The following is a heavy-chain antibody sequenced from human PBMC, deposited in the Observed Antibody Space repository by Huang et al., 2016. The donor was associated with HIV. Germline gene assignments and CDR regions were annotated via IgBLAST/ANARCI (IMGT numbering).Heavy chain of an antibody. Sequence: QVQLVQSGAEVKKPGSSVKVSCKAPGGSFRNFAIGWVRQAPGQGLEWMGGIIPTRGTASYAQKFQGRVTIIADESTSTAYMELSSLRSEDTAVYYCATVDYYDTSGPQRGYFDNWGQGTLVTVSS. CDR1: GGSFRNFA. D-gene: IGHD3-22*01. CDR2: IIPTRGTA. V-gene: IGHV1-69*01. J-gene: IGHJ4*02. CDR3: ATVDYYDTSGPQRGYFDN.